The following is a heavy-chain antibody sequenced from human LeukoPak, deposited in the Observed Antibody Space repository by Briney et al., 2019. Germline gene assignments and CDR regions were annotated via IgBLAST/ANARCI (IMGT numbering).Heavy chain of an antibody. J-gene: IGHJ4*02. CDR3: ARYQWQRVDY. D-gene: IGHD5-12*01. V-gene: IGHV4-38-2*01. Sequence: PSETLSLTCAVSGYSISSGYYWGWIRQPPGKGLEWIGSIYHSGSTYYNPSLKSRVTISVDTSKNQFSLKLSSVTAADTAVYYCARYQWQRVDYWGQGTLVTASS. CDR2: IYHSGST. CDR1: GYSISSGYY.